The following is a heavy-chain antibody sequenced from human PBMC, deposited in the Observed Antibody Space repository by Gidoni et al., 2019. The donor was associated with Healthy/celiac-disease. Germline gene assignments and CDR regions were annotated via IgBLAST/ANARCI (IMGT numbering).Heavy chain of an antibody. J-gene: IGHJ4*02. D-gene: IGHD2-15*01. Sequence: EVQLVESGGVVVQPGGSLRLSCAASGFPFDDYAMHWVRQAPGKGLEWVSLISWDGGSTYYADSVKGRFTISRDNSKNSLYLQMNSLRAEDTALYYCAKDGNCSGGSCPYYFDYWGQGTLVTVSS. CDR1: GFPFDDYA. CDR2: ISWDGGST. CDR3: AKDGNCSGGSCPYYFDY. V-gene: IGHV3-43D*03.